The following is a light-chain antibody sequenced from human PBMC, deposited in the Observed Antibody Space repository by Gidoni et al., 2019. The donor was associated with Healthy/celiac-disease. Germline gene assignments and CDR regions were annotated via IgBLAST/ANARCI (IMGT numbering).Light chain of an antibody. CDR3: QQYDNLPLT. Sequence: DIQMTQSPSSLSASVEDRVTITCQASQDISNYLNWYQQKPGKAPKLLIYDASNLETGVPSRCSGSGSGTDFTFTISSLQPEDIATYYCQQYDNLPLTFGGGTKVEIK. V-gene: IGKV1-33*01. CDR1: QDISNY. CDR2: DAS. J-gene: IGKJ4*01.